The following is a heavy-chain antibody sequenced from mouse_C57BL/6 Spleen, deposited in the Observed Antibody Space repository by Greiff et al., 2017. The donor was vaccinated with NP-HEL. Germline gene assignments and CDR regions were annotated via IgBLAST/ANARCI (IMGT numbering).Heavy chain of an antibody. J-gene: IGHJ3*01. CDR2: IDPSDSYT. V-gene: IGHV1-69*01. Sequence: QVQLKQPGAELVMPGASVKLSCKASGYTFTSYWMHWVKQRPGQGLEWIGEIDPSDSYTNYNQKFKGKSTLTVDKSSSTAYMQLSSLTSEDSAVYYCARSNYGYGAYWGQGTLVTVSA. CDR3: ARSNYGYGAY. D-gene: IGHD2-2*01. CDR1: GYTFTSYW.